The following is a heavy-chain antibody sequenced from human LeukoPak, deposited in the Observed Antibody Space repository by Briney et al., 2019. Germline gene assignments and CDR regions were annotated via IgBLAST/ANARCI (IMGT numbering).Heavy chain of an antibody. J-gene: IGHJ6*02. CDR1: GFTFSSYA. D-gene: IGHD6-19*01. Sequence: GGSLRLSCAASGFTFSSYAMSWVRQAPGKGLEWVSAISGSGGSTYYADSVKGRFTISRDNSKNTLYLQMNSLRAEDTAVYYCAKEEIAVAGTFYYGMDVWGQGTTVTVSS. CDR2: ISGSGGST. CDR3: AKEEIAVAGTFYYGMDV. V-gene: IGHV3-23*01.